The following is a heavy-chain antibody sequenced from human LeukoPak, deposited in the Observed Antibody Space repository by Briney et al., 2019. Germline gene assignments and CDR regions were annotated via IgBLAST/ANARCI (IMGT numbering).Heavy chain of an antibody. D-gene: IGHD6-13*01. V-gene: IGHV3-23*01. J-gene: IGHJ4*02. Sequence: GGSLRLSCAASGFTFSSYAMSWVRQAPGKGLEWVSAISGSGGSTYYADSVKGRFTISRDNSKNTLYLQMNSLRAEDKAVYYCAKQARYSSSWYMDYWGQGTLVTVSS. CDR1: GFTFSSYA. CDR2: ISGSGGST. CDR3: AKQARYSSSWYMDY.